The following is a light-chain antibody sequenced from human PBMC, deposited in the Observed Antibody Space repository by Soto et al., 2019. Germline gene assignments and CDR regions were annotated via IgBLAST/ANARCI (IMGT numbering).Light chain of an antibody. Sequence: DIQMTQSPSSVSASVGDRVTITCRASQDIRSYLAWYQQNPGKAPKLLIYAAVSLQSGVPSRFSGSGSGTNFTLTISSLQPEDSSTYYCQQAHSFPCTFGQGTKVEIK. J-gene: IGKJ2*02. CDR1: QDIRSY. V-gene: IGKV1-12*01. CDR3: QQAHSFPCT. CDR2: AAV.